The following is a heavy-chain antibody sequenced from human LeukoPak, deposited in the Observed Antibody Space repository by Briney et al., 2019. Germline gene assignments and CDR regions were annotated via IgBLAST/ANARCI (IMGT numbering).Heavy chain of an antibody. CDR1: AFTFSSYS. V-gene: IGHV3-21*01. Sequence: PGGSLRLSCAASAFTFSSYSMNWVRQAPGKGLEWVSSISSRGNYIYYADSVKGRFTISRDNAQNSLYLQMNSLRVEDTAAYYCARETQEEAFDIWGQGTMVTVSS. J-gene: IGHJ3*02. CDR3: ARETQEEAFDI. CDR2: ISSRGNYI.